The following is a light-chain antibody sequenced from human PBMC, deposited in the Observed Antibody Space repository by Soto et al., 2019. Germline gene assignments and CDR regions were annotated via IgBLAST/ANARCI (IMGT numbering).Light chain of an antibody. J-gene: IGLJ3*02. Sequence: QAVVTQAPSASGTPGQRVTISCSGSNSNIGSNIVNWYQQVAQTAPKLLIYGNTQRPSGVPDRFSGSKSGTSASLAISGLQSEDEADYYCATWDDSLNGWVFGGGTKLTVL. CDR3: ATWDDSLNGWV. CDR2: GNT. CDR1: NSNIGSNI. V-gene: IGLV1-44*01.